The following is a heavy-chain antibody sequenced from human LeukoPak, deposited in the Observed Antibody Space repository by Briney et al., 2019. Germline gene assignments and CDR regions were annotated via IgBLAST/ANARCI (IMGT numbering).Heavy chain of an antibody. V-gene: IGHV4-34*01. J-gene: IGHJ5*02. CDR3: ARAPEKGNDSGSYFGFDP. D-gene: IGHD1-26*01. Sequence: HSGTTNYNPSLKSRVTISVDTSKNQFSLKLSSVTAADTAVYYCARAPEKGNDSGSYFGFDPWGQGTLVTVSS. CDR2: HSGTT.